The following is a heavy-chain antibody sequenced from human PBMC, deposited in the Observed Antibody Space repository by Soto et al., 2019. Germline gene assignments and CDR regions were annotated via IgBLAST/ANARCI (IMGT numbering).Heavy chain of an antibody. CDR2: IYFTGSTHSGST. D-gene: IGHD5-18*01. CDR3: AMYVDTTSETDAFDI. CDR1: DDSIRTHY. V-gene: IGHV4-59*11. Sequence: PSETLSLACSVSDDSIRTHYWTWIRQAPGKGLEWIGYIYFTGSTHSGSTSYNPSLKSRVSMSLDTSKNQFSLKLSSVTAADTAVYYCAMYVDTTSETDAFDIWGQRTMVTGSS. J-gene: IGHJ3*02.